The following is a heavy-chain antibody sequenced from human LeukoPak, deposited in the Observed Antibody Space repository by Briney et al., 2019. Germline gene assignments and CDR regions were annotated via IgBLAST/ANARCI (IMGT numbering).Heavy chain of an antibody. Sequence: PGGSLRLSCAASGFTFSSYAMHWVRQAPGKGLEWVAVISYDGSNKYYADSVKGRFTISRDNSKNTLYLQMNSLRAEDTAVYYCAKDLAGYDILTGYYSPFDYWGQGTLVTVSS. CDR2: ISYDGSNK. V-gene: IGHV3-30-3*01. J-gene: IGHJ4*02. CDR1: GFTFSSYA. CDR3: AKDLAGYDILTGYYSPFDY. D-gene: IGHD3-9*01.